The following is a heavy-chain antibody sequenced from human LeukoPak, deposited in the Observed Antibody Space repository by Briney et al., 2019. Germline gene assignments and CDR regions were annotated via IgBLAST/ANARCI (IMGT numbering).Heavy chain of an antibody. CDR1: GFTVSSYY. V-gene: IGHV3-66*01. Sequence: GGSLRLSCAASGFTVSSYYMSWVRQAPGKGLEWVSVIYSGGSTYYADSVKGRFTISRDNSKNTLYLQMNSLRAEDTAVYYCARDRGLDSSGYYYKVDWYYFDYWGQGTLVTVSS. J-gene: IGHJ4*02. D-gene: IGHD3-22*01. CDR2: IYSGGST. CDR3: ARDRGLDSSGYYYKVDWYYFDY.